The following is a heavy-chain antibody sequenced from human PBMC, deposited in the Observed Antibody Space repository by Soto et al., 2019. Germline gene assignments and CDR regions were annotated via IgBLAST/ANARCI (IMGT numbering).Heavy chain of an antibody. Sequence: QVQLVESGGGLVKPGGSLRLSCEVSGFTSSAYYITWFRQAPGKGLEWVSYISSGTSQTNYADSVKGRFTISRDNAKNSLFLQMNSLRAEDTAVYYCARGRGAAADYFDFWGQGTLVTVSS. V-gene: IGHV3-11*05. J-gene: IGHJ4*02. D-gene: IGHD6-13*01. CDR1: GFTSSAYY. CDR3: ARGRGAAADYFDF. CDR2: ISSGTSQT.